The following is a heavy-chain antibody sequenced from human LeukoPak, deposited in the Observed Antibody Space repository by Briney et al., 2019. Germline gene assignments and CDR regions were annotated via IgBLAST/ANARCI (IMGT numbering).Heavy chain of an antibody. J-gene: IGHJ3*02. D-gene: IGHD2-8*02. V-gene: IGHV1-18*01. CDR1: GYTFTHYG. Sequence: ASVKVSCKTSGYTFTHYGISWVRQAPGQGLEWVGWISAYNGDTKYAQSFQDKVTMTTDTSTGTAYMELRSLTSDDTAVYYCARSLLVVPDASGEHDAFDMWGQGTMVTVSS. CDR2: ISAYNGDT. CDR3: ARSLLVVPDASGEHDAFDM.